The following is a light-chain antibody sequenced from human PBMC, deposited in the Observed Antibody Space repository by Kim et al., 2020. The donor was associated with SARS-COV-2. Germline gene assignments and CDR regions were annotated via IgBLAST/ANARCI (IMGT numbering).Light chain of an antibody. CDR1: KLGDKY. Sequence: SVAPGQTASITCSGDKLGDKYACWYQQKPGQSPVLVIYQDTKRPSGIPERFSGSNSGNTATLTISGTQAMDEADYYCQAWDSSTGVFGTGTKVTVL. CDR2: QDT. J-gene: IGLJ1*01. CDR3: QAWDSSTGV. V-gene: IGLV3-1*01.